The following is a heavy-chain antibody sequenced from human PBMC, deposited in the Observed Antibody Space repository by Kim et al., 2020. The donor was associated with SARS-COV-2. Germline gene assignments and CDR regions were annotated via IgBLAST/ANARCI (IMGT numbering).Heavy chain of an antibody. D-gene: IGHD6-13*01. CDR2: IYYSGST. V-gene: IGHV4-59*01. Sequence: SETLSLTCTVSGGSISSYYWSWIRQPPGKGLEWIGYIYYSGSTNYNPSLKSRVTISVDTSKNQFSLKLSSVTAADTAVYYCATAKASSSWSFWFDPWGQGTLVTVSS. CDR3: ATAKASSSWSFWFDP. J-gene: IGHJ5*02. CDR1: GGSISSYY.